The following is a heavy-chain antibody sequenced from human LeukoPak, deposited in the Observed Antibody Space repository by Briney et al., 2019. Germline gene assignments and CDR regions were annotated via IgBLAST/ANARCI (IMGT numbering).Heavy chain of an antibody. V-gene: IGHV4-59*01. CDR2: IYYSGST. CDR3: ARVLNYYDSSGYYDDYYYYYYMDV. CDR1: GGSISSYY. Sequence: QPSETLSLTCTVSGGSISSYYWSWIRQPPGKGLEWIGYIYYSGSTNYNPSLKSRVTISVDTSKNQFSLKLSSVTAADTAVYYCARVLNYYDSSGYYDDYYYYYYMDVWGKGTTVTVSS. D-gene: IGHD3-22*01. J-gene: IGHJ6*03.